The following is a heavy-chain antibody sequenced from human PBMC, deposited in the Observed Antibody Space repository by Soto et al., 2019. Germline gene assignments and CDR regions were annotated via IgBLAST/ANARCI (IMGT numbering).Heavy chain of an antibody. V-gene: IGHV4-59*01. D-gene: IGHD6-19*01. Sequence: PSETLSLTCTVSGGSSSSYYWSWIRQPPGKGLEWIGYIYYSGSTNYNPSLKSRVTISVDTSKNQFSLKLSSVTAADTAVYYCASFQAVAGTIYYYYGMDVWGQGTTVTVSS. J-gene: IGHJ6*02. CDR2: IYYSGST. CDR3: ASFQAVAGTIYYYYGMDV. CDR1: GGSSSSYY.